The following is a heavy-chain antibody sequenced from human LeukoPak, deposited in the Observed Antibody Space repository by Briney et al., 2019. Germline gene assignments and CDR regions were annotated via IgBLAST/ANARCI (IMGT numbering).Heavy chain of an antibody. CDR1: GFTFNNYG. D-gene: IGHD4/OR15-4a*01. Sequence: GGSLRLSCAASGFTFNNYGMHWVRQAPGKGLEWVAVISYDGSIKYYADSVKGRFTISRDNPKNTLYLQMNSLRAEDTAVYYCARRAGAYSHPYDYWGQGTLVTVSS. CDR2: ISYDGSIK. J-gene: IGHJ4*02. V-gene: IGHV3-30*03. CDR3: ARRAGAYSHPYDY.